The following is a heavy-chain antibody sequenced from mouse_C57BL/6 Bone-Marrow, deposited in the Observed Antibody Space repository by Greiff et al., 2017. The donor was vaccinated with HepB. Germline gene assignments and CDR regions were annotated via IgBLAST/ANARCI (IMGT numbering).Heavy chain of an antibody. CDR1: GIDFSRYW. V-gene: IGHV4-1*01. CDR3: ASRLLRDAMDY. Sequence: EADGIDFSRYWMSWVRRAPGKGLEWIGEINPDSSTINYAPSLKDKFIISRDNAKNTLYLQMSKVRSEDTALYYCASRLLRDAMDYWGQGTSVTVSS. D-gene: IGHD2-3*01. CDR2: INPDSSTI. J-gene: IGHJ4*01.